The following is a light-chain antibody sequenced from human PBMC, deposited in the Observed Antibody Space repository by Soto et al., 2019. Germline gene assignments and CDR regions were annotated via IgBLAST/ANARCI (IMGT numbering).Light chain of an antibody. CDR3: QQYYSYPTC. V-gene: IGKV1-8*01. J-gene: IGKJ4*01. CDR1: QGISSY. Sequence: AIRMTQSPSSLSASTGDRVTITCRASQGISSYLAWYQQKPGKAPKLLIYAASTLQSGVPSRFSGSGSGTDFTLTISCLPSEDFATYYCQQYYSYPTCFGGGTKVEIK. CDR2: AAS.